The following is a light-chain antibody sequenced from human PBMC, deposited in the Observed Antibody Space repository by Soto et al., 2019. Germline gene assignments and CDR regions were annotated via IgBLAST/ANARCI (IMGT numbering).Light chain of an antibody. J-gene: IGKJ2*01. CDR3: QQYNTWPPYT. V-gene: IGKV3D-15*01. CDR1: QSVNSD. Sequence: EILMTQSPGTLSVSPGERATLSCRASQSVNSDLAWYQHKPGQAPRLLIYGASTRATGIPARFSGSGSGTEFTLTISSLQSEDFAVYYCQQYNTWPPYTFGQGNKLEIK. CDR2: GAS.